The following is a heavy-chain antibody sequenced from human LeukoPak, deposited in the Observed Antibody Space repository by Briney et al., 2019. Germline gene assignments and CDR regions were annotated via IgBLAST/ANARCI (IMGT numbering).Heavy chain of an antibody. V-gene: IGHV4-4*07. CDR2: IYRSGSS. CDR1: GGSISSYY. CDR3: ARERGVAMADCSGGSCYRSLDP. Sequence: SETLSLTCTVSGGSISSYYWSWSRQPAGKGLEWIGRIYRSGSSNYNPSLKSRVTMSVDTSKNQFSLNLTSVTAADTAVYYCARERGVAMADCSGGSCYRSLDPWGQGTLVTVSS. J-gene: IGHJ5*02. D-gene: IGHD2-15*01.